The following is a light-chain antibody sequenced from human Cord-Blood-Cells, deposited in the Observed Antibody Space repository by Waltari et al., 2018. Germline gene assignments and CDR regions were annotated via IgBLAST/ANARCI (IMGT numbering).Light chain of an antibody. CDR1: SRCRVGNSR. CDR2: YKSDSDK. CDR3: MIWHSSAWV. J-gene: IGLJ3*02. Sequence: HAVLNQPSSISASRAASASLAYTFSSRCRVGNSRKYWYHQKPGSPPQYLLRYKSDSDKQQGSGVPSRFSGSKDASANAGILLISGLQSEDEADYYCMIWHSSAWVFGGGTKLTVL. V-gene: IGLV5-45*02.